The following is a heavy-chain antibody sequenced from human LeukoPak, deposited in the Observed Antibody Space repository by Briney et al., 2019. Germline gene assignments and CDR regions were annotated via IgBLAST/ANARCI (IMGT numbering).Heavy chain of an antibody. D-gene: IGHD5-18*01. CDR3: AKSSGYSYDTHFDY. CDR1: GFAFSSYA. CDR2: ISGSGGST. Sequence: GGSLRLSCAASGFAFSSYAMSWVRQAPGKGLEWVSAISGSGGSTYYADSVKGRFTISRDNSKNTLYLQMNSLRAEDTAVYYCAKSSGYSYDTHFDYWGQGTLVTVSS. J-gene: IGHJ4*02. V-gene: IGHV3-23*01.